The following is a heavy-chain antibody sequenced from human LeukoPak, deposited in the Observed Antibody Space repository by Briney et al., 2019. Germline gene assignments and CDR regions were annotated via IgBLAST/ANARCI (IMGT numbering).Heavy chain of an antibody. CDR1: GFTFSSYS. Sequence: PGGSLRLSCAASGFTFSSYSMNWVRQAPGKGLEWVSSISSSSSYIYYADSVKGRFTISRDNAKNSLYLQMNSLRAEDTAVYYCARGNLRGVTYYYMDVWGKGTTVTISS. V-gene: IGHV3-21*01. CDR3: ARGNLRGVTYYYMDV. D-gene: IGHD3-10*01. J-gene: IGHJ6*03. CDR2: ISSSSSYI.